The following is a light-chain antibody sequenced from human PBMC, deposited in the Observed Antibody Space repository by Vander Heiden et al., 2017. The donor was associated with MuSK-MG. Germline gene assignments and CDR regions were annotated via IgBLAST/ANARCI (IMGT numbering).Light chain of an antibody. J-gene: IGLJ2*01. CDR3: SSYTGINTLV. V-gene: IGLV2-14*01. CDR2: DVS. Sequence: HSALTQPASGSGHPGQSITISCTGTSSDVGGYNYVSWYQQHPGKAPKLMIYDVSYRPSGVSNRFSGSKSGNTASLTISGLQAEDEADYYCSSYTGINTLVFGGGTKLTVL. CDR1: SSDVGGYNY.